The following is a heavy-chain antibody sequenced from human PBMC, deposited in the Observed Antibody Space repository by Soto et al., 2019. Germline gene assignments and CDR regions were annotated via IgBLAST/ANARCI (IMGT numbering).Heavy chain of an antibody. CDR2: TYYSGST. CDR1: GGSISSSSYY. CDR3: ATQEVGGSYVYTFDP. D-gene: IGHD1-26*01. V-gene: IGHV4-39*02. J-gene: IGHJ5*02. Sequence: QLQLQESGPGLVKPSETLSLTCTVSGGSISSSSYYWGWIRQPPGKGLEWIGSTYYSGSTYYNPSLQSRVTISVDTSKNHFSLKLSSVTAADTAVYYCATQEVGGSYVYTFDPWGQGTLVTVSS.